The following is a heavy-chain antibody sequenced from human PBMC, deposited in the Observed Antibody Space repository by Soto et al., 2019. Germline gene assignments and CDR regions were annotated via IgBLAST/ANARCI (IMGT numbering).Heavy chain of an antibody. CDR3: ARENYDFWSGYQPSKDKNWFDP. CDR1: GGSISSYY. CDR2: IYYSGST. V-gene: IGHV4-59*01. Sequence: SETLSLTCTVSGGSISSYYWSWIRQPPGKGLEWIGYIYYSGSTNYNPSLKSRVTISVDTSKNQFSLKLSSVTAADTAVYYCARENYDFWSGYQPSKDKNWFDPWGQGTLVTVSS. J-gene: IGHJ5*02. D-gene: IGHD3-3*01.